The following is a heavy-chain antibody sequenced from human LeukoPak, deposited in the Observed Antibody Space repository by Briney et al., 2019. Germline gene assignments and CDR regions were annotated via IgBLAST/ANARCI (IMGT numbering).Heavy chain of an antibody. Sequence: SQTLSLTCVISGDSVSSNSVAWNWIRQSPSRGLEWLGRTYYRSKWYNDYATSVKGRITINPDTSKNQFSLQLNSVTPEDTAIYYCVRAHNWNFGYWGQGTLVTVSS. CDR2: TYYRSKWYN. J-gene: IGHJ4*02. D-gene: IGHD1-7*01. CDR1: GDSVSSNSVA. V-gene: IGHV6-1*01. CDR3: VRAHNWNFGY.